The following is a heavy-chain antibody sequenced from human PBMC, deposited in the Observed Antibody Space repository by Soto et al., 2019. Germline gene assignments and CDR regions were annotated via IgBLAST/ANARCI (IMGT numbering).Heavy chain of an antibody. Sequence: VASVTVSCKASGYTFTGYYMHWVRQAPGQGLEWMGWINPNSGGTNYAQKFQGWVTMTRDTSISTAYMELSRLRSDDTAVYYCARTPSSWFDYYYGMDVWGQGTTVTVSS. CDR1: GYTFTGYY. V-gene: IGHV1-2*04. CDR3: ARTPSSWFDYYYGMDV. CDR2: INPNSGGT. J-gene: IGHJ6*02. D-gene: IGHD6-13*01.